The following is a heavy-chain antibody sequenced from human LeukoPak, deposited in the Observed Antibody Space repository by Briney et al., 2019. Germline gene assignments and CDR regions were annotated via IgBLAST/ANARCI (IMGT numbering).Heavy chain of an antibody. D-gene: IGHD2-2*01. Sequence: PGGSLRLSCAASGFTFSSYGMYWVRQAPGKGLEWVAVIWYDGSNKYYADSVKGRFTISRDNSKNTLYLQMNSLRAEDTAVYYCARDTRAVLPSYYGMDVWGQGTTVTVSS. V-gene: IGHV3-33*01. J-gene: IGHJ6*02. CDR1: GFTFSSYG. CDR3: ARDTRAVLPSYYGMDV. CDR2: IWYDGSNK.